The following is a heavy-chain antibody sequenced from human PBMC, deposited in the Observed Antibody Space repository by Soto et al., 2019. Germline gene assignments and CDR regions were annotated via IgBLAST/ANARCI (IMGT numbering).Heavy chain of an antibody. CDR1: GYSFFSYY. J-gene: IGHJ4*02. V-gene: IGHV1-46*01. CDR2: FLASGGNT. CDR3: ARGGATIFGVIDS. D-gene: IGHD3-3*02. Sequence: ASVKVSWKASGYSFFSYYIHWVRQAPGQGLEWMGRFLASGGNTDYAQRFRGRVSMTRDTSSTNTVSLELTSLTSDDTAVYYCARGGATIFGVIDSWGQGTRVTVSS.